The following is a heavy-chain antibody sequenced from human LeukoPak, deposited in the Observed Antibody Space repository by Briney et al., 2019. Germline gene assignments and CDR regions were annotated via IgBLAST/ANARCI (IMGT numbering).Heavy chain of an antibody. V-gene: IGHV3-9*01. CDR2: ITWNTDTI. CDR3: AKDISVGTTPYYFDS. Sequence: GGSLRLSCAASGFTFDDYAMHWVRQGPGKGLAWISGITWNTDTIGYADSVMGRFTISRDNAKNSLYLQMNSLRPEDTALYYCAKDISVGTTPYYFDSWGQGTLVTVSS. CDR1: GFTFDDYA. J-gene: IGHJ4*02. D-gene: IGHD1-26*01.